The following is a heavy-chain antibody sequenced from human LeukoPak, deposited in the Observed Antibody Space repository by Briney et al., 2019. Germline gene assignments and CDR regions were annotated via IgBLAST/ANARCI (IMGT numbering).Heavy chain of an antibody. CDR1: GGSISSGGYY. D-gene: IGHD6-19*01. CDR2: IYYSGST. Sequence: SETLSLTCTVSGGSISSGGYYWSWIRQHPGKGLEWIGYIYYSGSTYYNPSLKSRVTISVDTSKNQFSLKLSSVTAADTAAYYCARGAGYSSGWYVDYWGQGTLVTVSS. J-gene: IGHJ4*02. V-gene: IGHV4-31*03. CDR3: ARGAGYSSGWYVDY.